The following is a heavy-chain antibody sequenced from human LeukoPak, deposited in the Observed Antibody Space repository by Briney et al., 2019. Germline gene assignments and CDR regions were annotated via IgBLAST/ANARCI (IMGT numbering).Heavy chain of an antibody. CDR1: GGSMSTYY. Sequence: TSETLSLTCTVSGGSMSTYYWSWVRQPPGKGLEWIGYIYSSGSTNYNPSLKSRVTISIDTSKNQFSLKLSSVTAADTAVYYCARHEISLRGAWVYWGQGSPVTVS. CDR2: IYSSGST. CDR3: ARHEISLRGAWVY. J-gene: IGHJ4*02. D-gene: IGHD1-26*01. V-gene: IGHV4-59*08.